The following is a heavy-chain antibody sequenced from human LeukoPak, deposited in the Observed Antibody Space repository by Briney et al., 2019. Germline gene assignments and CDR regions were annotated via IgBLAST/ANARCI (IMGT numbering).Heavy chain of an antibody. V-gene: IGHV3-53*01. CDR1: RFTVSSNY. CDR3: ARLEKNSYYYMDV. CDR2: FYASGSI. D-gene: IGHD1-1*01. J-gene: IGHJ6*03. Sequence: HSGGSLRLSCAVSRFTVSSNYMGWVRQAPGKGLEWVSVFYASGSIYYADSVKGRFTIPRDNSENTLFLQMNTLRAEDTAVYYCARLEKNSYYYMDVWGKGTTVTVSS.